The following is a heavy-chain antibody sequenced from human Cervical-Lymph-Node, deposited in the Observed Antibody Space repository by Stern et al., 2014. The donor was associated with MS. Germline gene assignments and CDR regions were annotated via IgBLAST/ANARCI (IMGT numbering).Heavy chain of an antibody. CDR1: GFSFSSYT. J-gene: IGHJ4*02. Sequence: QLVQSGGGVVQPGRSLRLSCAASGFSFSSYTMHWVRQAPGKGLEWVAAISFDGRNKYYADSVRGRFTISRDTSNNTLFLQMSTLRTEDTAVFYCASPPPFDFWGQGTFVAVSS. CDR2: ISFDGRNK. V-gene: IGHV3-30*14. CDR3: ASPPPFDF.